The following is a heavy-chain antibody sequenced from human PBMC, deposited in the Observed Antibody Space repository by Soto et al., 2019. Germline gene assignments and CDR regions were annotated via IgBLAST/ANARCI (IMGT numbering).Heavy chain of an antibody. V-gene: IGHV1-18*01. CDR2: ISAYNGNT. Sequence: ASVKVSCKASGYTFTSYGISWVRQAPGQGLEWMGWISAYNGNTNYAQKLQGRVTMTTDTSTSTAYMELRSLRSDDTAVYYCARELPYFFDYGDYPPHYFDYWGQGTLVTVSS. J-gene: IGHJ4*02. D-gene: IGHD4-17*01. CDR1: GYTFTSYG. CDR3: ARELPYFFDYGDYPPHYFDY.